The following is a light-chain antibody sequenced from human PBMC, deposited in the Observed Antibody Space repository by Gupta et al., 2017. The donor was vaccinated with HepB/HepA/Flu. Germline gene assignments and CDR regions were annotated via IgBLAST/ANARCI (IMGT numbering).Light chain of an antibody. V-gene: IGKV4-1*01. CDR1: QSVLYSSNNKKY. CDR3: QQEDNTSST. Sequence: DIVMTQSPDSLAMSLGERATINCKSSQSVLYSSNNKKYLAWYQQKPGQPPKLLIYWACTRESGVPDRFSGSGYGTDFTLTISSRQAEDVAVYYCQQEDNTSSTVGQGTKVEIK. CDR2: WAC. J-gene: IGKJ1*01.